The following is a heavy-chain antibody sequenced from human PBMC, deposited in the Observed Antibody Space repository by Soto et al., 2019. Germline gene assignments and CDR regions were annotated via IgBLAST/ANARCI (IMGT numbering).Heavy chain of an antibody. D-gene: IGHD3-9*01. J-gene: IGHJ5*02. V-gene: IGHV2-26*01. CDR1: GFSLSNARVG. CDR3: ARISVGSDILTGYYMYSWFDP. CDR2: IFSNDGK. Sequence: QVTLKESGPVLVKPTETLTLTCTVSGFSLSNARVGVSWIRQPPGKALEWLAHIFSNDGKSYNASLKTRLTISRDTSKSQVVLSMTNMDPVDTATYYCARISVGSDILTGYYMYSWFDPWGQGTLVTVSS.